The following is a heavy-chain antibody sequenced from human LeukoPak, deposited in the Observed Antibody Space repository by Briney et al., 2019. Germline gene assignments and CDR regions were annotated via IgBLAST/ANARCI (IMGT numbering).Heavy chain of an antibody. Sequence: KESGPTPVKPTQTLTLTCTFSGFSLSTSGMSVGWIRQTPGKALEWLALIYWDDDKRYSPSLKSRLTITKDTSKNPVVLTMTNMDPVDTATYYGAHDYVWGSYREHYFDYWGQGTLVTVSS. J-gene: IGHJ4*02. CDR1: GFSLSTSGMS. CDR2: IYWDDDK. CDR3: AHDYVWGSYREHYFDY. D-gene: IGHD3-16*02. V-gene: IGHV2-5*02.